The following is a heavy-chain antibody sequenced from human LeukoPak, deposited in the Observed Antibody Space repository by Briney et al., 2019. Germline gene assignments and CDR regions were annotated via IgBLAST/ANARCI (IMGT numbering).Heavy chain of an antibody. CDR3: AKDLAPGALDL. CDR1: GFTFSSYA. J-gene: IGHJ3*01. D-gene: IGHD3-10*01. CDR2: LSTSGGTT. V-gene: IGHV3-23*01. Sequence: SGGSLRLSCAASGFTFSSYAMSWVRQAPGKGLEWVSALSTSGGTTYYADSVKGRFTISRDNSKNTLYLQMNSLRAEDTAVYYCAKDLAPGALDLWGQGTMVTVS.